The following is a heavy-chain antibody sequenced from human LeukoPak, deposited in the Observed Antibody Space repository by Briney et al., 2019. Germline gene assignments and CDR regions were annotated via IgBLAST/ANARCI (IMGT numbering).Heavy chain of an antibody. Sequence: SETLSLTCTVSGGSISSSSYYWGWIRQPPGKGLEWIGSIYYSGSTYYNPSPKSRVTISVDTSKNQFSLKLSSVTAADTAVYYCARGRKYSYGYRVNEVGSGYFDNWGQGTLVTVSS. CDR2: IYYSGST. V-gene: IGHV4-39*07. D-gene: IGHD5-18*01. J-gene: IGHJ4*02. CDR3: ARGRKYSYGYRVNEVGSGYFDN. CDR1: GGSISSSSYY.